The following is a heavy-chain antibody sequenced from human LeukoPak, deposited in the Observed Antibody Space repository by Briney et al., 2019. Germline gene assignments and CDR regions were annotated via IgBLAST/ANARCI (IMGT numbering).Heavy chain of an antibody. CDR3: ARTPHLYYDFWSGYYTRGYGMDV. Sequence: ASVKVSCKASGYTFTSYDINWVRQATGRGLEWMGWMNPNSGNTGYAQKFQGRVTMTRNTSISTAYMELSSLRSEDTAVYYCARTPHLYYDFWSGYYTRGYGMDVWGQGTTVTVSS. D-gene: IGHD3-3*01. CDR1: GYTFTSYD. J-gene: IGHJ6*02. CDR2: MNPNSGNT. V-gene: IGHV1-8*01.